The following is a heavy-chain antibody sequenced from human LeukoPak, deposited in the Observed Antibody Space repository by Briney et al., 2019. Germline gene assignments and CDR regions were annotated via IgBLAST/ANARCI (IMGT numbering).Heavy chain of an antibody. V-gene: IGHV5-51*01. CDR2: IYPCDSDT. J-gene: IGHJ6*02. Sequence: GESLKISCKGSGYSFTSYWIGWVRQMPGKGLEWTGIIYPCDSDTRYSPSFQGQVTISADKSISTAYLQWSSLKASDTAMYYCARRHCSSTSSYLGHGMDVWGQGTTVTVSS. D-gene: IGHD2-2*01. CDR3: ARRHCSSTSSYLGHGMDV. CDR1: GYSFTSYW.